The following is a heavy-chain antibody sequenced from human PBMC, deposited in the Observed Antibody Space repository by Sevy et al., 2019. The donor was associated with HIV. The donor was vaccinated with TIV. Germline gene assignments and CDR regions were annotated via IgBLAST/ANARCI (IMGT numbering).Heavy chain of an antibody. CDR2: TSYNGRNK. Sequence: GGSLRLSCTASGFTFSNYAMHWVRQAPGKGLEWVAFTSYNGRNKYYPDSVKGRFTISRDNSKNTLSLQMNSLRAEDTAVYYCARESKDAFDIWGQGTMVTVSS. CDR1: GFTFSNYA. J-gene: IGHJ3*02. V-gene: IGHV3-30-3*01. CDR3: ARESKDAFDI.